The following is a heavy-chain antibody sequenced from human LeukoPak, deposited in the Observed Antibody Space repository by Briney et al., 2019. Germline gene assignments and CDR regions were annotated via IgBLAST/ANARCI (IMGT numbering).Heavy chain of an antibody. CDR3: ARQEGGGSWGWFDP. CDR2: IMPIFGTP. CDR1: GGTFSSNA. Sequence: SVKVSCKASGGTFSSNAISWVRQAPGQGLEWMGGIMPIFGTPTYAQKFQGRVTFTADKSTSTTYMELSSLRSEDTAIYYCARQEGGGSWGWFDPWGQGTLVTVSS. V-gene: IGHV1-69*06. D-gene: IGHD2-15*01. J-gene: IGHJ5*02.